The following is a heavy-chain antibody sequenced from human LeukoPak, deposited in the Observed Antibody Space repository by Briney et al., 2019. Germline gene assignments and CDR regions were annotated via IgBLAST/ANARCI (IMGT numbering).Heavy chain of an antibody. J-gene: IGHJ4*02. CDR3: AVYSMVRGYFDY. CDR2: ISASGGST. D-gene: IGHD3-10*01. V-gene: IGHV3-23*01. CDR1: GFTFSSYE. Sequence: GGSLRLSCAASGFTFSSYEMNWVRQAPGKGLEWVSSISASGGSTYYADSVKGRFTISRDNSKNTLYLQMNSLRADDTAVYYCAVYSMVRGYFDYWGQGRVVSVSS.